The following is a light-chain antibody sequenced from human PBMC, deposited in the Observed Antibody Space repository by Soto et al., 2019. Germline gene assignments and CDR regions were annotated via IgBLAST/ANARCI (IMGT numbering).Light chain of an antibody. CDR1: SSDVGAYNY. V-gene: IGLV2-14*01. CDR2: DVS. Sequence: LTQPASVSGSPGESITISCTGTSSDVGAYNYVSWYQQDPGKAPKLMIYDVSSRPSGVSNRFSGSKSGHTASLTISGLQAEDEADYYCSSYTSSSTYVFGTGTKVTVL. J-gene: IGLJ1*01. CDR3: SSYTSSSTYV.